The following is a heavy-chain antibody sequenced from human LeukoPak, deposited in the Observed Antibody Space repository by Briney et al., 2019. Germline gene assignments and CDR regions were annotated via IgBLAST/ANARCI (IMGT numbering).Heavy chain of an antibody. Sequence: GRSLRLSCAASGFTFSSYAMHWVRQAPGKGLEWVAVISYDGSNKYYADSVKGRFTISRDNSKNTLYLQMNSLRAEDTAVYYCARDGPDAFDIWGQGTMVTVSS. CDR3: ARDGPDAFDI. CDR2: ISYDGSNK. CDR1: GFTFSSYA. J-gene: IGHJ3*02. V-gene: IGHV3-30*04.